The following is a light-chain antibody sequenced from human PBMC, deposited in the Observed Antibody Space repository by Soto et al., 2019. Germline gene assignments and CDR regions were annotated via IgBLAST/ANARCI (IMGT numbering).Light chain of an antibody. CDR3: QSYDGSNPDVV. Sequence: NFMLTQPHSVSESPGKTVTISCTGSSGSIATNYVQWYQQRPGSAPTTVIYEDTQRPSGVPERFSGSIDSSSNSASLTISGLKYEDEADYYCQSYDGSNPDVVFGGGTKLTVL. V-gene: IGLV6-57*02. CDR1: SGSIATNY. CDR2: EDT. J-gene: IGLJ2*01.